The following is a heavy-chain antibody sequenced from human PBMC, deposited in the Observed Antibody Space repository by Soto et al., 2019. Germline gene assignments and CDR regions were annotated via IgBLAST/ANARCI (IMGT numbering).Heavy chain of an antibody. Sequence: QVQLVESGGGVVQPGRSLRLSCAASGFTFSTYGMYWVRQAPGKGLEWVAVIWYDGSNEYYADSVKGRFTISRDNSKNTLFLQMNRLRAEDTAVYYCARQEGSSWYFDLWGRGTLVTVSS. V-gene: IGHV3-33*01. CDR1: GFTFSTYG. J-gene: IGHJ2*01. CDR2: IWYDGSNE. D-gene: IGHD3-10*01. CDR3: ARQEGSSWYFDL.